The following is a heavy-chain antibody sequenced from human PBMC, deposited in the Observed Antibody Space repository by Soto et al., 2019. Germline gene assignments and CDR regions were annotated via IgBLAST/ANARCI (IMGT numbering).Heavy chain of an antibody. CDR2: IYHTGST. CDR1: GGSMSRGDYY. D-gene: IGHD3-9*01. V-gene: IGHV4-30-4*01. J-gene: IGHJ4*02. CDR3: ARAFDILTRYYFDY. Sequence: SETLSLTCTVSGGSMSRGDYYWSWIRQPPGKGLEWIGFIYHTGSTYYSPSLKNRVAISVDTSKNQFSLKLSSVTAADTAVYYCARAFDILTRYYFDYWGQGTLVTVS.